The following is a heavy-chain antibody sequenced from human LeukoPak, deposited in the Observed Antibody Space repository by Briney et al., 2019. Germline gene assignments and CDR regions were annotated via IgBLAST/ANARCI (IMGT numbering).Heavy chain of an antibody. Sequence: SQTLSLTCAISGDSVSSNSAAWNWIRQSPSRGLEWLGRTYYRSKWYNDYAVSVKSRITINPDTSKNQFSLQLNSVTPEDTAVYYCARGRPDTAMARPSYYFDYWGQGTLVTVSS. CDR3: ARGRPDTAMARPSYYFDY. CDR1: GDSVSSNSAA. V-gene: IGHV6-1*01. J-gene: IGHJ4*02. D-gene: IGHD5-18*01. CDR2: TYYRSKWYN.